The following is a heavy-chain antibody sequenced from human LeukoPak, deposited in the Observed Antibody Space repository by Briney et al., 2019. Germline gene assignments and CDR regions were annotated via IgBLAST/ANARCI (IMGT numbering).Heavy chain of an antibody. Sequence: PSGTLSLTCAVSGGSISSSNWWSWVRQPPGKGLEWIGEIYHSGSTNYNPSLKSRVTISVDTSKNQFSLKLSSVTAADTAVYYCASSTIFGVATGWFDPWGQGTLVTVSS. CDR2: IYHSGST. D-gene: IGHD3-3*01. CDR3: ASSTIFGVATGWFDP. CDR1: GGSISSSNW. J-gene: IGHJ5*02. V-gene: IGHV4-4*02.